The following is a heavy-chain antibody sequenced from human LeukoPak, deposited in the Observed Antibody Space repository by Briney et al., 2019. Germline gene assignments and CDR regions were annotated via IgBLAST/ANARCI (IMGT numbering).Heavy chain of an antibody. D-gene: IGHD5-24*01. J-gene: IGHJ3*02. CDR1: GGSFSGYY. V-gene: IGHV4-34*01. Sequence: PSETLSLTCAVYGGSFSGYYWSWIRQPPGKGLEWIGEINHSGSTNHNPSLKSRVTISVDTSKNQFSLKLSSVTAADTAVYYCARGRRRDGYPPRSARFGAFDIWGQGTMVTVSS. CDR2: INHSGST. CDR3: ARGRRRDGYPPRSARFGAFDI.